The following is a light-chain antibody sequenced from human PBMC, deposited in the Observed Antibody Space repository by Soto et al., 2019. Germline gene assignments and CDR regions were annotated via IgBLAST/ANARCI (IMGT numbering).Light chain of an antibody. CDR2: LNSDGSH. V-gene: IGLV4-69*01. Sequence: QLVLIQSPSASASLGASVNLTCTLSSGHSSYAIAWHQQQPEKGPRYLMKLNSDGSHSKGDGIPDRFSGSTSGAERYLTISSLQSEDEADYYCQTWGTGIWVFGGGTQLTVL. CDR3: QTWGTGIWV. CDR1: SGHSSYA. J-gene: IGLJ7*01.